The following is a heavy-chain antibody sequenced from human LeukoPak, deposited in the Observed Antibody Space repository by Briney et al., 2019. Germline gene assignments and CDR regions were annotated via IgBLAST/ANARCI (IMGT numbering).Heavy chain of an antibody. CDR1: GFTFSSYG. J-gene: IGHJ4*02. D-gene: IGHD3-10*01. Sequence: GGSLRLSCAASGFTFSSYGMHWVRQAPGKGLEWVAVIWYDGSNKYYADSVKGRFTISRDNSKNTLYLQMNSLRAEDTAVYYCARGDYYGSGSYYKADYWGQGTLVTVSS. CDR2: IWYDGSNK. V-gene: IGHV3-33*01. CDR3: ARGDYYGSGSYYKADY.